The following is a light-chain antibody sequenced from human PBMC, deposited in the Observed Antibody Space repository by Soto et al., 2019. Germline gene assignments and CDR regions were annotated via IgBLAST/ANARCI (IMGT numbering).Light chain of an antibody. Sequence: MLTQSPATLSLSPGDRAILSCRASQDVSISLVWYQQKPGQAPRLLIYDASNSATGIPDRFSGSGSGTDFTLTISSLEPEDFSVYYCLQRARWRSFGQGTKLEIK. V-gene: IGKV3D-11*01. J-gene: IGKJ2*01. CDR1: QDVSIS. CDR2: DAS. CDR3: LQRARWRS.